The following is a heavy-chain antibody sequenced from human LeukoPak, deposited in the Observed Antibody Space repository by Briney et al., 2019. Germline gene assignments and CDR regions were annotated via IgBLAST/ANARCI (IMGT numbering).Heavy chain of an antibody. CDR1: GGSISSGSYY. CDR3: AGEWLGPIDY. J-gene: IGHJ4*02. V-gene: IGHV4-61*02. CDR2: IYTSGST. Sequence: SETLSLTCTVCGGSISSGSYYWSWIRQPAGKGLEWIGRIYTSGSTNYNPSLKSRVTISVDTSKNQFSLKLSSVTAADTAVYYCAGEWLGPIDYWGQGTLVTVSS. D-gene: IGHD6-19*01.